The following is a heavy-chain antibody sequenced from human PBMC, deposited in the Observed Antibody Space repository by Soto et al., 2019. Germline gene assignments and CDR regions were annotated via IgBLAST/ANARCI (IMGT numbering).Heavy chain of an antibody. Sequence: SETLSLTCTVSGGFVNSDTHSWSWIRQTPGKRLEWIGFIYSGGSTKNPSLRSRVTMSVDTSKNQFSLKLRSVIVADTAVYHCARFVRSCSATTCSTRADVWGQGITVTSP. J-gene: IGHJ6*02. CDR1: GGFVNSDTHS. CDR3: ARFVRSCSATTCSTRADV. V-gene: IGHV4-61*01. D-gene: IGHD2-2*01. CDR2: IYSGGST.